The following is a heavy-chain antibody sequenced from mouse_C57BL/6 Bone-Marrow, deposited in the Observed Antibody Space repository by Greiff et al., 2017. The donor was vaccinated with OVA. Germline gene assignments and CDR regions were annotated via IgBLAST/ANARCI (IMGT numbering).Heavy chain of an antibody. D-gene: IGHD2-4*01. CDR1: GYTFTEYT. J-gene: IGHJ1*03. CDR3: ARHETYYDYEAYWYFDV. Sequence: QVQLQQSGAELVKPGASVKLSCKASGYTFTEYTIHWVKQRSGQGLEWIGWFYPGSGSIKYNEKFKDKATLTADKSSSTVYIELSRLTSEDSAVYFCARHETYYDYEAYWYFDVWGTGTTVTVSS. V-gene: IGHV1-62-2*01. CDR2: FYPGSGSI.